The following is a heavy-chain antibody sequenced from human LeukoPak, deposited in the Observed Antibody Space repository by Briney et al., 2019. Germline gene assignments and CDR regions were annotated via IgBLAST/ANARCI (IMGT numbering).Heavy chain of an antibody. J-gene: IGHJ5*02. D-gene: IGHD1/OR15-1a*01. CDR3: AGKPPDGGNKGGFDP. CDR1: GGTFSSYA. CDR2: IIPILGIA. V-gene: IGHV1-69*04. Sequence: SVKVSCKASGGTFSSYAISWVRQAPGQGLEWMGRIIPILGIANYAQKFQGRVTITADKSTSTAYMELSSLRSEDTAVYYCAGKPPDGGNKGGFDPWGQGTLVTVSS.